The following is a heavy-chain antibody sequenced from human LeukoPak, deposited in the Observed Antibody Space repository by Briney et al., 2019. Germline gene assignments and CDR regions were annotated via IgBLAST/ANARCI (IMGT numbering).Heavy chain of an antibody. CDR2: IYSGGST. CDR1: GFTVSSNY. CDR3: ARVGDFWSGYYIDY. V-gene: IGHV3-53*04. Sequence: GGSLRLSCAASGFTVSSNYMSWVRQAPGKGLEWVSVIYSGGSTYYADSVKSRFTISRHNSKNTLYLQMNSLRAEDTAVYYCARVGDFWSGYYIDYWGQGTLVTASS. D-gene: IGHD3-3*01. J-gene: IGHJ4*02.